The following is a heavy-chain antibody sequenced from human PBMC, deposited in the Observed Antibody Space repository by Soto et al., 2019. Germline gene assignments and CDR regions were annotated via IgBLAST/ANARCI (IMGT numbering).Heavy chain of an antibody. CDR3: ARGGPYYYDSSGYYEPPSP. CDR1: GYTFTSYG. V-gene: IGHV1-18*04. J-gene: IGHJ5*02. CDR2: ISAYNGNT. Sequence: ASVKVSCKASGYTFTSYGISWVRQAPGQGLEWMGWISAYNGNTNYAQKLQGRVTMTTDTSTSTAYMELRSLRSDDTAVYYCARGGPYYYDSSGYYEPPSPWGQGTLVTVPQ. D-gene: IGHD3-22*01.